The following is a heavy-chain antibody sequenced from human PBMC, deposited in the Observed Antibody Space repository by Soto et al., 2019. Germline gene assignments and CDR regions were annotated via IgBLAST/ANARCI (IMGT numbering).Heavy chain of an antibody. Sequence: VLLLESGGDLVQPGGSLRLSCAASGFTFKYYAMSWVRQAPGKRLEWISGISGSGTDTYYADSVKGRFTISRDISQSTLFLQMNSLRAEDTAVYYCAKDTSGWTENYFDSWGQGTLVTVSS. J-gene: IGHJ4*02. D-gene: IGHD6-19*01. CDR2: ISGSGTDT. CDR3: AKDTSGWTENYFDS. CDR1: GFTFKYYA. V-gene: IGHV3-23*01.